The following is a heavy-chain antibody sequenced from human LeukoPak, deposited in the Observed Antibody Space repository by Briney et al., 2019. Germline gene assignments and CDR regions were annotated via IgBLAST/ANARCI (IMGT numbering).Heavy chain of an antibody. J-gene: IGHJ4*02. D-gene: IGHD6-19*01. Sequence: ASVKVSCKASGYDFTSVGIAWVRRAPGQGLEWMGWISPYNGNTRYAQKFQGRVAMTTDTSTTTAYMELRGLRFNDTAVYYCARAGSGSGWYFDYWGQGTLVTVSS. CDR2: ISPYNGNT. CDR3: ARAGSGSGWYFDY. V-gene: IGHV1-18*01. CDR1: GYDFTSVG.